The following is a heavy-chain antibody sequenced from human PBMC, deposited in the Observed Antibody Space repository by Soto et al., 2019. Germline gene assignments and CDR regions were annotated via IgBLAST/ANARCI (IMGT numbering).Heavy chain of an antibody. J-gene: IGHJ4*02. V-gene: IGHV3-23*01. CDR3: AHFDWFMDY. D-gene: IGHD3-9*01. Sequence: GGSLRLSCAASVFTFSSYPMSGVRQAPGKGLEWVSAISGSGASTYYADSVKGRFTISRDNSKNTLYLQMNSLRAEDTAVYYCAHFDWFMDYWGQGTLVTVSS. CDR1: VFTFSSYP. CDR2: ISGSGAST.